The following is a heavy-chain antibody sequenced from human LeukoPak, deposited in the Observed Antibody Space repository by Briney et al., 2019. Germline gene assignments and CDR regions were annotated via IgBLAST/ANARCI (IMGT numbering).Heavy chain of an antibody. Sequence: ASVKVSCKASGNTFTGYYMHWVRQAPGQGLEWMGWISAYNGNTNYAQKLQGRVTMTTDTSTSTAYMELRSLRSDDTAVYYCARDLHSSSWRYYYMDVWGKGTTVTVSS. CDR2: ISAYNGNT. CDR3: ARDLHSSSWRYYYMDV. CDR1: GNTFTGYY. D-gene: IGHD6-13*01. J-gene: IGHJ6*03. V-gene: IGHV1-18*04.